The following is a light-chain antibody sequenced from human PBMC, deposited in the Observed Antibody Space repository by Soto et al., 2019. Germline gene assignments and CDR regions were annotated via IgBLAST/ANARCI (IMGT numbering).Light chain of an antibody. CDR1: SSDVGGYNY. V-gene: IGLV2-14*01. CDR3: NSYTSSSTLDVV. Sequence: QSALTQPASVSGSPGQSITISCTGTSSDVGGYNYVSWYQQHPGKAPKLMIYDVSNRPSGVSNRFSGSKSGNTASLTISGRQAEDEADYYCNSYTSSSTLDVVFGGGTNLTVL. J-gene: IGLJ2*01. CDR2: DVS.